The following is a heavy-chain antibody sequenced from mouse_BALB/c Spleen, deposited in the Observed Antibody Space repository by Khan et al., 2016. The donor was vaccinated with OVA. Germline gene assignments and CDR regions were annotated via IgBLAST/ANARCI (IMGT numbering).Heavy chain of an antibody. CDR3: ARVAYYRYYAMDS. D-gene: IGHD2-12*01. V-gene: IGHV1-69*02. CDR1: GYTFTRYW. J-gene: IGHJ4*01. Sequence: QVQLQQPGAELVKPGAPVKLSCKASGYTFTRYWVNWVKQRPGRGLEWIGRIDPSDSETHYNQQFKDKATLPVDKSSSTAYIQLSRLTSEDSAVYYCARVAYYRYYAMDSWGQGTSVTVSS. CDR2: IDPSDSET.